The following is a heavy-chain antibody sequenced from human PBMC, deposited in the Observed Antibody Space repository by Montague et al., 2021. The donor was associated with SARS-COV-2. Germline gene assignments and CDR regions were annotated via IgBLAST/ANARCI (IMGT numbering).Heavy chain of an antibody. CDR1: GGSITSYY. V-gene: IGHV4-59*01. J-gene: IGHJ6*03. Sequence: SETLSLTCTVSGGSITSYYWSWIRQPPGKGLEWIGYLYYSGSTXXXPSXXXRVTISVDTSKNQFSLRLNSVTAAATAVYYCARHPPGYRYFYYLDVWGKGTTVTVSS. CDR2: LYYSGST. D-gene: IGHD1-1*01. CDR3: ARHPPGYRYFYYLDV.